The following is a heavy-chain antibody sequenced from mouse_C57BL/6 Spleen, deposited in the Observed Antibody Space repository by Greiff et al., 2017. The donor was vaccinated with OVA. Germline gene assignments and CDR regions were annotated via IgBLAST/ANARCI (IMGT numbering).Heavy chain of an antibody. CDR1: GYTFTSYW. CDR2: IDPSDSYT. CDR3: ARERVFDY. J-gene: IGHJ2*01. V-gene: IGHV1-59*01. Sequence: QVQLQQPGAELVRPGTSVKLSCKASGYTFTSYWMHWVKQRPGQGLEWIGVIDPSDSYTNYNQKFKGKATLTVDTSSSTAYMQLSSLTSEDSAVYYCARERVFDYWGKGTTLTVSS.